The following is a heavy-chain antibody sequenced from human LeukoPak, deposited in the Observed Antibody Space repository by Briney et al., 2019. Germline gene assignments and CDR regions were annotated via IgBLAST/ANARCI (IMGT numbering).Heavy chain of an antibody. CDR3: ARAPFCGVDCPPTIDY. J-gene: IGHJ4*02. Sequence: GASVKVSCKASGYXFTGSYIHWVRQAPGQGLEWLGRINPDSGGTDSAQKFRGRVTMTRDTSISAAYMELSGLTSDDTAVYYCARAPFCGVDCPPTIDYWGQGTLVTVSS. CDR1: GYXFTGSY. D-gene: IGHD2-21*02. CDR2: INPDSGGT. V-gene: IGHV1-2*06.